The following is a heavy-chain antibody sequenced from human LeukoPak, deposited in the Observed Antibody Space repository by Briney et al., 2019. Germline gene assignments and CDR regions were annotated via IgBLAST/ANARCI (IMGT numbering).Heavy chain of an antibody. V-gene: IGHV3-30*18. D-gene: IGHD5-24*01. CDR3: AKDTSSSGWLQFTD. Sequence: GGSLRLSCAASGFTFSSYGMHWVRQAPGKGLEWVAVISYDGSNKYYADSVKGRFTISRDNSKNTLYLQMNSLRAEDTAVYYCAKDTSSSGWLQFTDWGQGTLVTVSS. J-gene: IGHJ4*02. CDR1: GFTFSSYG. CDR2: ISYDGSNK.